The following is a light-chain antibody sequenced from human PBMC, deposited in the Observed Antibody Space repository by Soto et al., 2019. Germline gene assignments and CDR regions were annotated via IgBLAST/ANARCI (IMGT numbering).Light chain of an antibody. CDR2: GAS. CDR1: QSVSSN. Sequence: EIVMTQSPATLSVSPRERATLSCGASQSVSSNLAWYQQKPGQAPRLLIYGASTRATGIPARFSGSGSGTEFTLTISSLQSEDFAVYYCQQYNNWPPWTFGQGTKVDI. V-gene: IGKV3-15*01. CDR3: QQYNNWPPWT. J-gene: IGKJ1*01.